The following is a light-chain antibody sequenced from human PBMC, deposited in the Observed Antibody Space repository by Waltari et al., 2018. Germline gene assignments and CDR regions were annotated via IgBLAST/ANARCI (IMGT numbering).Light chain of an antibody. J-gene: IGLJ2*01. V-gene: IGLV1-44*01. CDR1: SSNIGRNA. CDR3: ATWDDRQTGYVV. CDR2: SNS. Sequence: QSALTQPPSASGTPGQRVIISCSGRSSNIGRNAGRWYRQFPGTAPRLLIYSNSEPTSGVPDRFSGSKSGTSASLTISGLQSDDAADYYCATWDDRQTGYVVFGGGTKLTVL.